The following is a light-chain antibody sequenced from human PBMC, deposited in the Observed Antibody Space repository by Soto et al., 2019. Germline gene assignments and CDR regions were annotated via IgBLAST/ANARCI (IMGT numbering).Light chain of an antibody. Sequence: EIVMTQSPATLSVSPWERATLSCRASQSVSSNLAWYQQKPDQAPRLLIYGASTRATGIPARFSGSGSGTEFTLTISSLQSEDFAVYYCQQYNNWPRGTFGQGTKVDI. J-gene: IGKJ1*01. CDR1: QSVSSN. CDR3: QQYNNWPRGT. V-gene: IGKV3-15*01. CDR2: GAS.